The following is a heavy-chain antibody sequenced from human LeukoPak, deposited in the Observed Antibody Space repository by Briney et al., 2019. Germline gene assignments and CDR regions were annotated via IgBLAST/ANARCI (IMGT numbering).Heavy chain of an antibody. CDR2: IADDGKDK. CDR3: ARDRHIAAAGYYFDY. CDR1: GFTFSSYG. Sequence: AGGSLRLSCAASGFTFSSYGMHWVRQAPGKGLEWVAVIADDGKDKHYVESVKGRFTISRDNSKNTLYLQMNSLRVEDTAVYYCARDRHIAAAGYYFDYWGQGTLVTVSS. D-gene: IGHD6-25*01. J-gene: IGHJ4*02. V-gene: IGHV3-30*03.